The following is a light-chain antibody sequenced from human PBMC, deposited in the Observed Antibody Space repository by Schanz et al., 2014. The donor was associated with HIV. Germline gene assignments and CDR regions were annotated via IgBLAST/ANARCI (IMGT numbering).Light chain of an antibody. J-gene: IGKJ1*01. CDR1: QSLTSS. CDR2: DTS. Sequence: EIVLTQSPATLSLSPGERATLSCRASQSLTSSMTWYKQKPGQAPRLLIYDTSTRATGIPARFSGSGSGTDFTLTISSLEPEDFAVYYCQHRSSWPYTFGQGTKVEIK. V-gene: IGKV3-11*01. CDR3: QHRSSWPYT.